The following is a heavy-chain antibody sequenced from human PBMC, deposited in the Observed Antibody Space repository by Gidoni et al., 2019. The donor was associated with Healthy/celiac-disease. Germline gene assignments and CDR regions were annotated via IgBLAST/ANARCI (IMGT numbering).Heavy chain of an antibody. CDR1: GCTFGSYA. D-gene: IGHD2-21*02. CDR3: ARRWGAGDHFDY. Sequence: QVQLVESGGGVVQPGRSLRISCAASGCTFGSYARHWVRQAPGKGLEWVAVISYDGSNKYYADSVKGRFTISRDNSKNTLYLQMNSLRAEDTAVYYCARRWGAGDHFDYWGQGTLVTVSS. CDR2: ISYDGSNK. V-gene: IGHV3-30-3*01. J-gene: IGHJ4*02.